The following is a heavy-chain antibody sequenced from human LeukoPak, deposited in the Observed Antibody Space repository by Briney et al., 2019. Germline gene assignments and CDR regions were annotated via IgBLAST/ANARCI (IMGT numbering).Heavy chain of an antibody. J-gene: IGHJ4*02. CDR2: ISTSGTTI. CDR3: ARAQVGFRFDY. Sequence: KGLEXXSYISTSGTTIYYADSVKGRFTISRDNAKNSLYLQMNSLSAEDTAVYYCARAQVGFRFDYWGQGTLVTVSS. D-gene: IGHD6-25*01. V-gene: IGHV3-11*01.